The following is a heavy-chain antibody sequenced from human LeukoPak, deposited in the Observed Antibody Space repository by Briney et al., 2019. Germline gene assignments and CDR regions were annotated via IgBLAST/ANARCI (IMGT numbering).Heavy chain of an antibody. Sequence: SETLSLTCAVSGYSISSGYYWGWIRQPPGKGREWMVSIYHSGSTYYNPSLKSRVTISVDTSKNQFSLKLSSVTAADTAVYYCARENYDSSGSSDYWGQGTLVTVSS. D-gene: IGHD3-22*01. CDR3: ARENYDSSGSSDY. J-gene: IGHJ4*02. CDR1: GYSISSGYY. V-gene: IGHV4-38-2*02. CDR2: IYHSGST.